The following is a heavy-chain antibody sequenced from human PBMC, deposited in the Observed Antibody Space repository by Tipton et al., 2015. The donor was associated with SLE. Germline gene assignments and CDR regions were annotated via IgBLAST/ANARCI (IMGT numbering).Heavy chain of an antibody. J-gene: IGHJ4*02. CDR3: AGSLGSSYWFDY. CDR1: GGSFSGYY. Sequence: TLSLTCAVYGGSFSGYYWSWIRQPPGKGLEWIGEINHSGSTNYNPSLKSRVTISVDTSKNQFSLKLSSVTAADTAVYYCAGSLGSSYWFDYWGQGTLVTVSS. V-gene: IGHV4-34*01. D-gene: IGHD2-15*01. CDR2: INHSGST.